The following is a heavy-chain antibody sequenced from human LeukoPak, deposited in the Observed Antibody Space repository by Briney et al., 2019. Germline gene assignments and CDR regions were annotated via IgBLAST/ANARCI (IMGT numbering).Heavy chain of an antibody. CDR1: GGTFSSYA. J-gene: IGHJ4*02. D-gene: IGHD4-17*01. CDR3: ARDLGYGDYGTIDFKLPFDY. Sequence: ASVKVSCKASGGTFSSYAISWVRQAPGQGLEWMGGIIPIFGTANYAQKFQGRVTITTDESTSTAYMELSSLRSEDTAVYYCARDLGYGDYGTIDFKLPFDYWGQGTLVTVSS. V-gene: IGHV1-69*05. CDR2: IIPIFGTA.